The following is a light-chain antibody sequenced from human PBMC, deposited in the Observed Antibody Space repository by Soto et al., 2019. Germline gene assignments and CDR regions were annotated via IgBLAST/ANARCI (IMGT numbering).Light chain of an antibody. Sequence: DIQMTQSPSTLFGSVGDRVTITCRASQSISSWLAWYQQKPGKAPKLLIYKASSLESGVPSRFSGSGSGTEFTLTISSLQPDDFATYYCQQYNSYSRTFGQGTKVEMK. CDR1: QSISSW. CDR3: QQYNSYSRT. V-gene: IGKV1-5*03. J-gene: IGKJ1*01. CDR2: KAS.